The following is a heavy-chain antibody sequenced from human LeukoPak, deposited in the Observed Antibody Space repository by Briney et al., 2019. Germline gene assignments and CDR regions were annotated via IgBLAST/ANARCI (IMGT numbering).Heavy chain of an antibody. CDR1: GRSIRSGDKF. Sequence: SETLSLTCNVSGRSIRSGDKFWSWIRQPPGKGLEWIGYIYYMWSTYYNPCVKSRLNLTVETSDNLFSLHLTSVRTAATAVYFWARVIRWAGLDFWGQGTLVTVS. D-gene: IGHD2-21*01. V-gene: IGHV4-30-4*01. CDR3: ARVIRWAGLDF. J-gene: IGHJ4*02. CDR2: IYYMWST.